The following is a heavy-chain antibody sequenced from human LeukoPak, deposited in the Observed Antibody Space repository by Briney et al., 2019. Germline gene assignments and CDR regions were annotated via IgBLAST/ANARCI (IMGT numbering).Heavy chain of an antibody. CDR3: ASSAIAVAGGGFDY. V-gene: IGHV4-4*02. Sequence: SGTLSLTCAVSGGSISSSNWWSWVRQPPGKGLEWIGEIYHSGSTYYNPSLKSRVTISVDTSKNQFSLKLSSVTAADTAVYYCASSAIAVAGGGFDYWGQGTLVTVSS. CDR2: IYHSGST. D-gene: IGHD6-19*01. CDR1: GGSISSSNW. J-gene: IGHJ4*02.